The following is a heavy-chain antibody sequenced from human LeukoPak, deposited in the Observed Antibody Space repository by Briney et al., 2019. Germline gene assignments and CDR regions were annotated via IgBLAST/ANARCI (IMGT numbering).Heavy chain of an antibody. CDR3: ARDLVIGISGGFYSYMDV. J-gene: IGHJ6*03. Sequence: ASVTVSCKASGYTFTDHYFHWVRQAPGQGLEWMGWIYCNSGGTRYGQNFQGRVALTRDTSIKTAYMELSSLKSDDTAVYYCARDLVIGISGGFYSYMDVWGKGTTVTVSS. V-gene: IGHV1-2*02. CDR2: IYCNSGGT. D-gene: IGHD2/OR15-2a*01. CDR1: GYTFTDHY.